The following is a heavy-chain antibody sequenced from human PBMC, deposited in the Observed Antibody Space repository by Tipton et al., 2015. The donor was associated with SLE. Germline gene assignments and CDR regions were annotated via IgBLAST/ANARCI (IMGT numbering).Heavy chain of an antibody. CDR1: GYSISSGYY. Sequence: TLSLTCSVSGYSISSGYYWGWIRQSPGKGLEWIGSVYHRGNTYYNPSLKSRLTMSVDTSKNQFSLKLSSVTAADTAVYYCAIPTTQHCSGGGCYRHDAFDIWGQGTMVTVSS. J-gene: IGHJ3*02. CDR2: VYHRGNT. D-gene: IGHD2-15*01. V-gene: IGHV4-38-2*01. CDR3: AIPTTQHCSGGGCYRHDAFDI.